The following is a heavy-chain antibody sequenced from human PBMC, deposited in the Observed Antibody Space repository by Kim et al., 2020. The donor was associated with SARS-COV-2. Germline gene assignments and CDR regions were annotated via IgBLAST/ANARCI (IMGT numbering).Heavy chain of an antibody. CDR1: GFTFSSYS. CDR2: ISSSSSTI. J-gene: IGHJ6*02. V-gene: IGHV3-48*04. CDR3: ARDRLSHPGYDFWSARYSFTHYYYGMDV. D-gene: IGHD3-3*01. Sequence: GGSLRLSCAASGFTFSSYSMNWVRQAPGKGLEWVSYISSSSSTIYYADSVKGRFTISRDNAKNSLYLQMNSLRAEDTAVYYCARDRLSHPGYDFWSARYSFTHYYYGMDVWGQGTTVTVSS.